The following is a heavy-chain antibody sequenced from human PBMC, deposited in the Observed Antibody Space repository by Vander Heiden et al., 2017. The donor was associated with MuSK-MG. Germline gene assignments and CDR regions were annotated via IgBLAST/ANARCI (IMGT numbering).Heavy chain of an antibody. CDR3: AKDAKRRGLRSVFDY. Sequence: EVQLLESGGGLVQPGGSLRLSCAAYGISLSTYALSWVRQAPGKGLEWVAVVSSSGGATSYADSVKGRFTISRDNAKNALYLQMNSLRADDTAIYYCAKDAKRRGLRSVFDYWGQGTLVTVSS. CDR1: GISLSTYA. V-gene: IGHV3-23*01. J-gene: IGHJ4*02. CDR2: VSSSGGAT. D-gene: IGHD3-10*01.